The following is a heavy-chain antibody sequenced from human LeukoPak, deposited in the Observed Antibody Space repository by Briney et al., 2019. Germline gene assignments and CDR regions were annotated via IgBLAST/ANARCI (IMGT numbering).Heavy chain of an antibody. Sequence: PGRSLRLSCAASGFRFNEHAMHWVRQAPGKGLEWVAVIWRDGSTIYYADSVKGRFTVSRDNPKNTLNLQLDSLRVEDTAVYYCARHGSGRNCFDPLDYWGQGTLVTVSS. CDR1: GFRFNEHA. CDR2: IWRDGSTI. D-gene: IGHD1-26*01. J-gene: IGHJ4*02. V-gene: IGHV3-33*01. CDR3: ARHGSGRNCFDPLDY.